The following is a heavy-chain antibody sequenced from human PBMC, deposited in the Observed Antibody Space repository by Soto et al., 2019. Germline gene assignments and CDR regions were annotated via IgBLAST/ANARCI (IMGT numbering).Heavy chain of an antibody. V-gene: IGHV1-69*02. Sequence: QVQLVQSGAEVKKPGSSVKVSCKASGVTFSSYTISWVRQAPGQGLEWVGRIIPILGIANYAQKFQGRVTITADKSTNSDYTEQSSLRSQDTAVYYCSRRVDHLGSGYYYGMDVWGQGTTVTVSS. CDR2: IIPILGIA. CDR3: SRRVDHLGSGYYYGMDV. J-gene: IGHJ6*02. D-gene: IGHD2-15*01. CDR1: GVTFSSYT.